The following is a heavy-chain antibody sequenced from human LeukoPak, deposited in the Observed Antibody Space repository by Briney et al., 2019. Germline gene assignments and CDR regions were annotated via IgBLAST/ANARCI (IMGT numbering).Heavy chain of an antibody. J-gene: IGHJ6*03. D-gene: IGHD6-13*01. CDR1: GGPVSSSY. V-gene: IGHV4-4*07. Sequence: SETLSLPCTVSGGPVSSSYWSWIRQPAGMRLEWIGRIHSSSSTNYNPSLKCRVTMSLDTSKNQFSLRLSSVTAADTAVYYCAREDGSSWRYYYYYMDVWGKGTTVTVSS. CDR2: IHSSSST. CDR3: AREDGSSWRYYYYYMDV.